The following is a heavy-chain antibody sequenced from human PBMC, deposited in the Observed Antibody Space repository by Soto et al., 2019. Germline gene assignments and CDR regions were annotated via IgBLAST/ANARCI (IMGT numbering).Heavy chain of an antibody. CDR1: GYSFTSYW. V-gene: IGHV5-51*01. CDR2: IYPGDSDT. J-gene: IGHJ4*02. D-gene: IGHD3-3*01. Sequence: ESLKISFKGAGYSFTSYWIGWVRQIPGKGLEWMGIIYPGDSDTRYSPSFQGQVTISADKSISTAYLQWSSLKASDTAMYYCARRSPGVAIIGGFYYFDYWGQGTLVTVSS. CDR3: ARRSPGVAIIGGFYYFDY.